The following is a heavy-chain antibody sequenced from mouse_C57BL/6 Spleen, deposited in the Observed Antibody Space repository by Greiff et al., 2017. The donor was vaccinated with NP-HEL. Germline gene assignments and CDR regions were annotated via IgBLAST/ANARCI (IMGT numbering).Heavy chain of an antibody. D-gene: IGHD2-1*01. CDR1: GYAFSSYW. Sequence: VQLQQSGAELVKPGASVKISCKASGYAFSSYWMSWVKQRPGKGLEWIGQIYPGDGDTNYNGKFKGKATLTADKSSSTAYMQLSSLTSEDSAVYFCAREAYGNYDAMDYWGQGTSVTVSS. CDR2: IYPGDGDT. CDR3: AREAYGNYDAMDY. V-gene: IGHV1-80*01. J-gene: IGHJ4*01.